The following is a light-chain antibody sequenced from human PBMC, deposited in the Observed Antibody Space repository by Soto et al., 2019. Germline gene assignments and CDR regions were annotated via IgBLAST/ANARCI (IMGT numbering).Light chain of an antibody. CDR2: AAS. CDR3: QQSYSTPRT. Sequence: DIQMTQSPSSLSASVGDRVTITCRASQSISNYLNWYQQKPGKAPNLLMYAASSLQSGVPSRFGGSGSGTDFTLTISSLQPEDFATYYCQQSYSTPRTFGQGTKVEIK. CDR1: QSISNY. V-gene: IGKV1-39*01. J-gene: IGKJ1*01.